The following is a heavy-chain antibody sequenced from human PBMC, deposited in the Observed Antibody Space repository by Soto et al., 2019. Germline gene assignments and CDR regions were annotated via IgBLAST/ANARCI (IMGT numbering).Heavy chain of an antibody. CDR3: AKNKGVTMVRGVSIEFYFDY. CDR1: GFTFSSYA. J-gene: IGHJ4*02. V-gene: IGHV3-23*01. Sequence: EVQLLESGGGLVQPGGSLRLSCAASGFTFSSYAMSWVRQAPGKGLEWVSAISGGGGRTYYADSGKGRFTISRDNSKNTLHLQMNSLRAAATVVYYGAKNKGVTMVRGVSIEFYFDYWGQGTLVTVSS. CDR2: ISGGGGRT. D-gene: IGHD3-10*01.